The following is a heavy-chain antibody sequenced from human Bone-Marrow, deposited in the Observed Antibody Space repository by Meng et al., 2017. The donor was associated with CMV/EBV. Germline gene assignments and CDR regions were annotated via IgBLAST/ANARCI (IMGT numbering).Heavy chain of an antibody. Sequence: GGSLRLSCLVSGFIDNNYYMTWVRQAPGKGLEWVSVIYTGGTTYYADSVKGRFTISRGNSKNTLYLQMNSLRAEDTAVYYCAIEVELIESRDYWGQGTLVTVSS. J-gene: IGHJ4*02. V-gene: IGHV3-66*02. CDR2: IYTGGTT. CDR3: AIEVELIESRDY. D-gene: IGHD1-26*01. CDR1: GFIDNNYY.